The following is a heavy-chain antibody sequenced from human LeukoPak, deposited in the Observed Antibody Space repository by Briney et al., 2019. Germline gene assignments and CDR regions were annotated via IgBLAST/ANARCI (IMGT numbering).Heavy chain of an antibody. CDR2: IYYSGST. J-gene: IGHJ4*02. D-gene: IGHD6-13*01. Sequence: SETLSLTCAVYGGSFSGYYWSWIRQPPGKGPEWIGYIYYSGSTNYNPSLKSRVTISVDTSKNQFSLKLSSVTAADTAVYYCASSGYSSSWYAFPLDYWGQGTLVTVSS. CDR1: GGSFSGYY. V-gene: IGHV4-59*08. CDR3: ASSGYSSSWYAFPLDY.